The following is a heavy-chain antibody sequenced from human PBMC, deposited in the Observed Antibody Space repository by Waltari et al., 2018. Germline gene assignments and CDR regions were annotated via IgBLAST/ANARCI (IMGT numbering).Heavy chain of an antibody. CDR1: GYTFTGYY. D-gene: IGHD3-9*01. CDR3: ARDHDILTGYYRRYYFDY. V-gene: IGHV1-2*06. Sequence: QVQLVQSGAEVKKPGASVKVSCKASGYTFTGYYMHWVRQAPGPGLEWMGRINPNSGGTNDAQKFQGRVTMTRDTSISTAYMELSRLRSDDTAVYYCARDHDILTGYYRRYYFDYWGQGTLVTVSS. CDR2: INPNSGGT. J-gene: IGHJ4*02.